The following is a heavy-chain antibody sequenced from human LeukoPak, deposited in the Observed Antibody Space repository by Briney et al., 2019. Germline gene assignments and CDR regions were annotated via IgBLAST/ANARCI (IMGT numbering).Heavy chain of an antibody. Sequence: SETLSLTCTVSGGSISSSGYYWGWIRRPPGKGLEWIGSIYYSGSTYYNPSLESRVTISVDTSKKQFSLRLSSVTAADTAVYYCARHTDWADAFDIWGQGTMVTVSS. J-gene: IGHJ3*02. V-gene: IGHV4-39*01. CDR2: IYYSGST. CDR1: GGSISSSGYY. D-gene: IGHD3-9*01. CDR3: ARHTDWADAFDI.